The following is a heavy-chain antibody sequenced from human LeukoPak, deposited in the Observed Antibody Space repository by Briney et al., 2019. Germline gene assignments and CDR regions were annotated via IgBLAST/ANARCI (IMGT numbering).Heavy chain of an antibody. Sequence: PGGSLRLSCAASGFTFSSYGMHWVRQAPGKGLEWVAVIWYDGSNKYYADSVKGRFTISRDNSKNTLYLQMNSLRAEDTAVYYCARGIEAAAGTPLDYWGQGTLVTVSS. CDR2: IWYDGSNK. V-gene: IGHV3-33*08. D-gene: IGHD6-13*01. CDR3: ARGIEAAAGTPLDY. CDR1: GFTFSSYG. J-gene: IGHJ4*02.